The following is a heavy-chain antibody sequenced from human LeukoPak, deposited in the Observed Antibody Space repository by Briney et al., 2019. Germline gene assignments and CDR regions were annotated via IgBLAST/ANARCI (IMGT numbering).Heavy chain of an antibody. CDR1: GGSISSSSYY. D-gene: IGHD3-22*01. V-gene: IGHV4-39*02. J-gene: IGHJ4*02. CDR2: IYYSGST. Sequence: SETLSLTCTVSGGSISSSSYYWGWSRQPPGKGLEWIGSIYYSGSTYYNPSLKSRVTISVDTSKNQFSLKLSSVTAADTAVYYCARETGRMIVVVAHDYWGQGTLVTVSS. CDR3: ARETGRMIVVVAHDY.